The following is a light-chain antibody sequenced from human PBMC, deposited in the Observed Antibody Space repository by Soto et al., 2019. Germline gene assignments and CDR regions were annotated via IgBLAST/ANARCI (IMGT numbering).Light chain of an antibody. J-gene: IGLJ2*01. CDR1: SSDVGSYNL. CDR3: CSYAGSSSLV. V-gene: IGLV2-23*01. Sequence: QPVLTQPASVSGSPGQSITISCTGTSSDVGSYNLVSWYQQYPGKAPKLMIYEGDKRPSGVSYRFSGSKSGNTASLTISRLQAEDEADYYCCSYAGSSSLVFGGGTKLTVL. CDR2: EGD.